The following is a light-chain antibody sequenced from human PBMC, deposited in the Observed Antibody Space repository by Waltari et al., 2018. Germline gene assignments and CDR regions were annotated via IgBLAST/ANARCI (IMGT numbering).Light chain of an antibody. J-gene: IGKJ1*01. CDR1: QSISSY. V-gene: IGKV1-39*01. Sequence: EIQMTQSPSSLSASVGDRVTITCRASQSISSYLNWYQQKPGNAPKLLIYAASSLQSGVPSRFSGSGSGTDFTLTISSLQPEDFATYYCQQSYSTLWTFGQGTKVEIK. CDR2: AAS. CDR3: QQSYSTLWT.